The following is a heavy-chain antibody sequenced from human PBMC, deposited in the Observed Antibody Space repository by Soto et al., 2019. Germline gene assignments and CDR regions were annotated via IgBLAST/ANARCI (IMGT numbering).Heavy chain of an antibody. Sequence: PGGSLRLSCAASGFTFSDHYMDWVRQSPGKGLEWVGRTRNKANSYTTEYAASVKGRFTISRDDSKNSLYLQMNSLKTEDTAVYYCASSPPVPAAMPDYYYYGMDVWGQGTTVTVSS. CDR1: GFTFSDHY. V-gene: IGHV3-72*01. CDR2: TRNKANSYTT. J-gene: IGHJ6*02. CDR3: ASSPPVPAAMPDYYYYGMDV. D-gene: IGHD2-2*01.